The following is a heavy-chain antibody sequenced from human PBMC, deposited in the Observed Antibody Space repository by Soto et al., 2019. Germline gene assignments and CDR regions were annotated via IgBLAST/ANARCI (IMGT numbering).Heavy chain of an antibody. CDR1: GGSFSGYY. CDR2: VNHSGST. Sequence: SETLSLTCAVYGGSFSGYYWSWIRQPPGKGLEWIGEVNHSGSTNYNPSLKTRVTISVDTSKNQFSLKLSSVTGADTAVYYCARDRKVLRYFDWLFKGFYFDYWGQGTLVTVSS. J-gene: IGHJ4*02. V-gene: IGHV4-34*01. D-gene: IGHD3-9*01. CDR3: ARDRKVLRYFDWLFKGFYFDY.